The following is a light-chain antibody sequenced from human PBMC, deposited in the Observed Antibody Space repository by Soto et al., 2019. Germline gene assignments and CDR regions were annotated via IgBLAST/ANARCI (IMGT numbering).Light chain of an antibody. Sequence: ELVLTQSPGTLSLSPGESATLSCRASQNVGIDLAWFQQKPGQAPRLLIYGTYIRTTGIPARFSASGSGTEFTLTIKSLQSEDFAVYYCQQCNDWPLTFGGGTKVEIK. J-gene: IGKJ4*01. CDR3: QQCNDWPLT. CDR1: QNVGID. V-gene: IGKV3-15*01. CDR2: GTY.